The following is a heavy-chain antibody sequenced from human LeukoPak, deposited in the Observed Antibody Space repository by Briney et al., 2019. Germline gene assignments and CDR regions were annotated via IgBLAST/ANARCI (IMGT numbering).Heavy chain of an antibody. V-gene: IGHV1-2*04. CDR3: ARVAYYYDSSGLYLNYYYGMDV. J-gene: IGHJ6*02. CDR2: INPNSGGT. CDR1: GYPFNAYF. Sequence: ASVKVSCEASGYPFNAYFIHWVRQTPGQGLEWMGWINPNSGGTKYAQKFQGWVTMTRDTSINTAYMELSSLRSEDTAVYYCARVAYYYDSSGLYLNYYYGMDVWGQGTTVTVSS. D-gene: IGHD3-22*01.